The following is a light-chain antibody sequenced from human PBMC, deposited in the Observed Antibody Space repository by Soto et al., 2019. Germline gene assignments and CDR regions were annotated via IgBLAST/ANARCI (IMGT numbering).Light chain of an antibody. Sequence: QSALTQPPSASGSLGQSVTISCTGTSSDVGGYNYVSWHQQHPGKAPKLMTYEVTKRPSGVPDRFSGSKSGNTASLTVSGLQAEDEADHYCSSFAGGGNPVLFGGGTKLTVL. CDR2: EVT. CDR1: SSDVGGYNY. CDR3: SSFAGGGNPVL. J-gene: IGLJ2*01. V-gene: IGLV2-8*01.